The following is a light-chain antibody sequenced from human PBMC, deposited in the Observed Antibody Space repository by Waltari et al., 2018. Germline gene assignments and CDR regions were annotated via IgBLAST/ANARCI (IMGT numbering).Light chain of an antibody. CDR2: GDG. J-gene: IGLJ1*01. CDR3: QVWDSGSDHYV. V-gene: IGLV3-21*02. CDR1: KIGSKN. Sequence: SYVLTQPPSVSVAPGQTARITCDGNKIGSKNVHWYQQKPGQAPVLVVYGDGDRPSGFPERFLGSNSGNTATLTSSRVDAGDEADYYCQVWDSGSDHYVFGTVTKVTVL.